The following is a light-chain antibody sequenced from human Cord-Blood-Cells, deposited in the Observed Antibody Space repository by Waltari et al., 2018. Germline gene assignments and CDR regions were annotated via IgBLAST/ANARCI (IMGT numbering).Light chain of an antibody. J-gene: IGLJ1*01. Sequence: QSALTQPASVSGSPGQSITISCTGTSSNAAGYNFVSWYQPHPGKAPKLMIYEVSNRPSGVSNRFSGSKSGNTASLTISGLQAEDEADYYCSSYTSSSTLVYVFGTGTKVTVL. CDR3: SSYTSSSTLVYV. CDR2: EVS. V-gene: IGLV2-14*01. CDR1: SSNAAGYNF.